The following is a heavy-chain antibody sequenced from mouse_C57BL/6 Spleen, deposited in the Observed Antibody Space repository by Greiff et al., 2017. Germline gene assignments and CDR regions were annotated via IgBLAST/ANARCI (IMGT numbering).Heavy chain of an antibody. Sequence: VQLQQSGPGMVKPSQSLSLTCTVTGYSITSGYDWHWIRHFPGNKLEWMGYISYSGSTNYNPSLKSRISITHDTSKNHFFLKLNSVTTEDTATYYCARGTGTGGFDYWGQGTSLTVAS. V-gene: IGHV3-1*01. J-gene: IGHJ2*02. D-gene: IGHD4-1*01. CDR2: ISYSGST. CDR1: GYSITSGYD. CDR3: ARGTGTGGFDY.